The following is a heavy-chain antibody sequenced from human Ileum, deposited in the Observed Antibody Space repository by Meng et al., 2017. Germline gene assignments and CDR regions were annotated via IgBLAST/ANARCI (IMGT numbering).Heavy chain of an antibody. CDR3: ASGSGSLDY. CDR1: GGSVSSNIAA. D-gene: IGHD3-3*01. J-gene: IGHJ4*02. Sequence: QVHREQSGPGQVKPSLTLSPTRSVSGGSVSSNIAACNWISQSPLRGLELLGRTYYRSKWYSEYAVSVKSRISITPDTSKNQFSLQMNSVTPEDTAVYYCASGSGSLDYWGPGTLVTVSS. CDR2: TYYRSKWYS. V-gene: IGHV6-1*02.